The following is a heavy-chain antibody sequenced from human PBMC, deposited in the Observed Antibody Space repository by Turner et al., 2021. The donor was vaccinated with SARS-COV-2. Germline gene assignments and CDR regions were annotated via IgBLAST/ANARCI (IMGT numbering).Heavy chain of an antibody. Sequence: QLQLQESGPGLVKPSETLSLTCTVSGGSISSSSYYWGWIRQPPGKGLEWIGSIYYNGSTYNNSSLKSRVTMSVDTSKNQFSLKLTSVTAADTAVYYCARHSPELRGDFFDYWGQGTLVTVSS. V-gene: IGHV4-39*01. D-gene: IGHD1-26*01. CDR3: ARHSPELRGDFFDY. J-gene: IGHJ4*02. CDR1: GGSISSSSYY. CDR2: IYYNGST.